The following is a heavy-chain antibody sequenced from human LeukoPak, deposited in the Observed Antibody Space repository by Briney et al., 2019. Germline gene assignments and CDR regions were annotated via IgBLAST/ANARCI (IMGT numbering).Heavy chain of an antibody. V-gene: IGHV4-31*03. Sequence: PSETLSLTCTVSGGSISSGGYYWSWIRQHPGKGLEWIGYIYYSESTYYNPSLKSRVTISVDTSKNQFSLKLSSVTAADTAVYYCARAVYCGGDCYLAFDYWGQGTLVTVSS. CDR1: GGSISSGGYY. CDR3: ARAVYCGGDCYLAFDY. D-gene: IGHD2-21*02. J-gene: IGHJ4*02. CDR2: IYYSEST.